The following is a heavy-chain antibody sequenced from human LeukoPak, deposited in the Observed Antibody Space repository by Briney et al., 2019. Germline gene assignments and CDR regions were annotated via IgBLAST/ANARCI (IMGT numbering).Heavy chain of an antibody. CDR3: AKDHNLPYDSSGFY. CDR2: ISGSGDST. D-gene: IGHD3-22*01. Sequence: PGGSLGLSCAASGFTFSSNAMTWVRQAPGKGLDWVSSISGSGDSTYYADSVKGRSTIFRDNSKDTLYLQMNSLRADDTATYFCAKDHNLPYDSSGFYWGQGTLVTVSS. CDR1: GFTFSSNA. J-gene: IGHJ4*02. V-gene: IGHV3-23*01.